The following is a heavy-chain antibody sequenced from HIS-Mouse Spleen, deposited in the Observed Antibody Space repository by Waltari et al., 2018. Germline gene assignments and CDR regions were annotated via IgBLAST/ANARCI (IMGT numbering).Heavy chain of an antibody. CDR3: AREIPYSSSWYDWYFDL. J-gene: IGHJ2*01. V-gene: IGHV4-39*07. CDR2: IYYSGST. Sequence: QLQLQESGPGLVKPSETLSLTCTVSGGSISSSSDYWGWIRQPPGKGLEWIGSIYYSGSTYSPPSIKSRVTISVDTSKNPFSLKLSSVTAADTAVYYCAREIPYSSSWYDWYFDLWGRGTLVTVSS. D-gene: IGHD6-13*01. CDR1: GGSISSSSDY.